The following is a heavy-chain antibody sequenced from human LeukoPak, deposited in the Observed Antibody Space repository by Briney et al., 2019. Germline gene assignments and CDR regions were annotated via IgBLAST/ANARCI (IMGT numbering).Heavy chain of an antibody. D-gene: IGHD3-22*01. CDR3: ARKRITMIVDI. J-gene: IGHJ3*02. Sequence: SETLSLTCTVSGGSISSYYWSWIRQPPGKGLEWIGYIYYSGSTNYNPFLKSRVTISVDTSKNQFSLKLSSVTAADTAVYYCARKRITMIVDIWGQGTMVTVSS. V-gene: IGHV4-59*01. CDR1: GGSISSYY. CDR2: IYYSGST.